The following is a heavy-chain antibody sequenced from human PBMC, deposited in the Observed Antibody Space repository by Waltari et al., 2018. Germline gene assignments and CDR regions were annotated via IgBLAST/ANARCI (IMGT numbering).Heavy chain of an antibody. Sequence: QVQLVESGGGVVQPGRSLRLSCAASGFTFSSYAMHWVRQAPGKGLEWVAVISYDGSNKYYADSVKGRFTISRDNSKNTLYLQMNSLRAEDTAVYYCARDAQYYYYYGMDVWGQGTTVTVSS. CDR2: ISYDGSNK. CDR3: ARDAQYYYYYGMDV. V-gene: IGHV3-30*01. CDR1: GFTFSSYA. J-gene: IGHJ6*02.